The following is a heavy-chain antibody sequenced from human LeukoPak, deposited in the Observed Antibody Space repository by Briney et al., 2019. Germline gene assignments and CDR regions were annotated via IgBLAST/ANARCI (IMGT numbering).Heavy chain of an antibody. CDR3: AKVGMERYCSGGSCYDTFKYYFDY. CDR2: ISGSGGST. CDR1: GFTFSSYG. D-gene: IGHD2-15*01. J-gene: IGHJ4*02. Sequence: GGTLRLSCAASGFTFSSYGMSWVRQAPGKGLEWVSAISGSGGSTYYADSVKGRFTISRDNSKNTLYLQMNSLRAEDTAVYYCAKVGMERYCSGGSCYDTFKYYFDYWGQGTLVTVSS. V-gene: IGHV3-23*01.